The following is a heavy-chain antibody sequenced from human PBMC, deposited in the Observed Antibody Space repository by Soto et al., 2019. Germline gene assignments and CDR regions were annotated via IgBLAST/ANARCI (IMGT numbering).Heavy chain of an antibody. J-gene: IGHJ4*02. CDR3: ARGGVAARKGRWFDY. V-gene: IGHV4-59*01. CDR2: IHYSGST. D-gene: IGHD6-25*01. CDR1: GGSISSYY. Sequence: SETLSLTCTVSGGSISSYYWGWIRQPPGKGLEWIGYIHYSGSTNYNPSLRSRVTISVDTPKNQFSLKVNSMTAADTAIYYCARGGVAARKGRWFDYWGQGTPVTVSS.